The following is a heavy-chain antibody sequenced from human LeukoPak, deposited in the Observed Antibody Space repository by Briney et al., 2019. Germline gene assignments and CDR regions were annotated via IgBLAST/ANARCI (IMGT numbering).Heavy chain of an antibody. CDR3: ARGARLTMVRGVIRYYYMDV. V-gene: IGHV3-11*01. CDR2: ISSSGSTI. D-gene: IGHD3-10*01. CDR1: GFTFSDYY. Sequence: GGSLRLSCAASGFTFSDYYMSWIRQAPGKGLEWVSYISSSGSTIYYADSVKGRFTISRDNAKNSLYLQMNSLRAEDTAVYFCARGARLTMVRGVIRYYYMDVWGKGTTVTVSS. J-gene: IGHJ6*03.